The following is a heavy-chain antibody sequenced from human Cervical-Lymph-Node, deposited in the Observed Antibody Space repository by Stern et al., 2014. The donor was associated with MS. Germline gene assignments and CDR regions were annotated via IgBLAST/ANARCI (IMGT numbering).Heavy chain of an antibody. CDR1: GFTFSDYY. J-gene: IGHJ4*02. D-gene: IGHD3-3*01. Sequence: VQLVESGGAFVKPGGSLRLSCRASGFTFSDYYMTWIRQAPGKGLEWISLISPTGLSIHHVDSVKGRFIISRDNAENSLYLQMNSLRAEDTAVYYCARDLTIFGVTLEENHYWGQGTLVTVSS. V-gene: IGHV3-11*01. CDR3: ARDLTIFGVTLEENHY. CDR2: ISPTGLSI.